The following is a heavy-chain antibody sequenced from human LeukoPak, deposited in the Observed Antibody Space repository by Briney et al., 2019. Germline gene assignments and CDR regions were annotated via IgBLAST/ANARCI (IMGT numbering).Heavy chain of an antibody. D-gene: IGHD4-17*01. CDR1: GGSFSGYY. CDR2: INHSGST. Sequence: SETLSLTCAIYGGSFSGYYWSWIRQPPGKGLEWIGEINHSGSTNYNASLKSRVTISVDTSKNLFSLKLSSVTAADTSVYYCARGFGDYGANGGEEYDYWGQGTLVTVSS. J-gene: IGHJ4*02. CDR3: ARGFGDYGANGGEEYDY. V-gene: IGHV4-34*01.